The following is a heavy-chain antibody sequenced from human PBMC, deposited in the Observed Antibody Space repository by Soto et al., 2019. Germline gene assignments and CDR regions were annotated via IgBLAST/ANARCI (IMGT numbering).Heavy chain of an antibody. J-gene: IGHJ5*02. V-gene: IGHV3-21*01. CDR3: ARDTNSIDVDLYNCFEP. D-gene: IGHD3-3*02. CDR2: ISSSSSYI. CDR1: GFTFSSYS. Sequence: GGSLRLSCAASGFTFSSYSMNWVRQAPGKGLEWVSSISSSSSYIYYADSVKGRFTISRDNAKNSLYLQINSLRAEDTAVYYCARDTNSIDVDLYNCFEPWGPGTLDNVSS.